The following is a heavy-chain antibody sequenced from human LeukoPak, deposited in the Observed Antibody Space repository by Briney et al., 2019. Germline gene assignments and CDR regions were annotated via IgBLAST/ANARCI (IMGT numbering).Heavy chain of an antibody. Sequence: PSETLSLTCIVSGGSISNSIYYWGWIRQPPGKGLEWIGSIYYSGTTYYNPSLESRVSISVDTSNNQVSLNLNSVTAADTAVYFCARGGFYGHPFDFGGQGTLVTVSS. V-gene: IGHV4-39*07. CDR1: GGSISNSIYY. D-gene: IGHD3-10*01. J-gene: IGHJ4*02. CDR2: IYYSGTT. CDR3: ARGGFYGHPFDF.